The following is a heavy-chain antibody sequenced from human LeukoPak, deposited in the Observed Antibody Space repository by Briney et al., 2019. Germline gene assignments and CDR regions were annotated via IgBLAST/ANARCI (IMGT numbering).Heavy chain of an antibody. CDR1: GYTFSGYY. Sequence: ASVKVSCKASGYTFSGYYLHWVRQAPGQGLEWMGWINPNSGGTNYAQKFQGRVTMTRDMSTSTVYMELSSLRSEDTAVYYCARDLDGGLAAAGIVWGQGTLVTVSS. D-gene: IGHD6-13*01. V-gene: IGHV1-2*02. J-gene: IGHJ4*02. CDR2: INPNSGGT. CDR3: ARDLDGGLAAAGIV.